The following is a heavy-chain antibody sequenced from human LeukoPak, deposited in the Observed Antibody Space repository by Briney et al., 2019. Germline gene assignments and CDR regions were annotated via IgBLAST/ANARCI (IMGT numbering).Heavy chain of an antibody. CDR2: IKSKTDGGTT. Sequence: GGSLRLSCAASGFTFSNAWMSWVRQAPGKGLEWVGRIKSKTDGGTTDYAAPVKGRFTISRDDSKNTLYLQMNSLKTEDTAVYYCTTGYDFWSGYYRFPYYFDYWGQGTLVTVSS. CDR3: TTGYDFWSGYYRFPYYFDY. D-gene: IGHD3-3*01. V-gene: IGHV3-15*01. J-gene: IGHJ4*02. CDR1: GFTFSNAW.